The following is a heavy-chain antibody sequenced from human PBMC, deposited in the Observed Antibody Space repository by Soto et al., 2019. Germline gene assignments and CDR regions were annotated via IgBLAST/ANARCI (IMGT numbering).Heavy chain of an antibody. Sequence: GGSLRLSCAASGFTFSSYTMNCVRQAPGKGLEWISSISSGSSYIYYAGSVKGRFTISRDNAKNSLFLQMNSLRADDTAVYYCARDILSGGAYPDSWGQGTKVTVS. J-gene: IGHJ5*01. CDR3: ARDILSGGAYPDS. D-gene: IGHD3-10*01. CDR2: ISSGSSYI. CDR1: GFTFSSYT. V-gene: IGHV3-21*01.